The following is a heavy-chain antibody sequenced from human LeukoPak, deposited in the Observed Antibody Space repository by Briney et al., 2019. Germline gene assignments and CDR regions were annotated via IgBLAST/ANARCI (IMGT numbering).Heavy chain of an antibody. J-gene: IGHJ4*02. CDR3: ARAQGGATLDY. D-gene: IGHD1-26*01. V-gene: IGHV3-11*04. CDR2: ISSSGSTM. Sequence: GGSLRLSCAASGFTFSDYYMNWIRQAPGKGLEWVSYISSSGSTMYYADSVKGRFTISRDNAKNSMYLHMNDLRAEDTAVYYCARAQGGATLDYWGQGTLVTVSS. CDR1: GFTFSDYY.